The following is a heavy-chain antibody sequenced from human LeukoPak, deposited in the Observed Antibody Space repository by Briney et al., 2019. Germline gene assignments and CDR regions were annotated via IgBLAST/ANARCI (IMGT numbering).Heavy chain of an antibody. CDR3: AKDGIAAPPG. V-gene: IGHV3-23*01. Sequence: GGSLRLSCTGSGFTFRNYAMTWVRQAPGKGLEWISAIAGNTGSTYYADSVKGRFTISRDNSKNTLYLQMSSLRAEDTAVYYCAKDGIAAPPGWGQGTLVTVSS. D-gene: IGHD6-6*01. CDR2: IAGNTGST. CDR1: GFTFRNYA. J-gene: IGHJ4*02.